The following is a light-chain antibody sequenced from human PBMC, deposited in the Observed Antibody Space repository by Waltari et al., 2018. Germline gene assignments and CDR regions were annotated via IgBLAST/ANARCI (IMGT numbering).Light chain of an antibody. V-gene: IGKV3D-15*01. CDR1: ESVSVD. CDR2: GAD. Sequence: EVVMTQSPATLSVSPGDRATLSCRASESVSVDLAGYQQRPGQAPRLLVYGADTRATGVPARFSGRGSGTEFTLTISSLQSEDFAVYYCQQYNDWPLLTFGGGTRVEIK. CDR3: QQYNDWPLLT. J-gene: IGKJ4*01.